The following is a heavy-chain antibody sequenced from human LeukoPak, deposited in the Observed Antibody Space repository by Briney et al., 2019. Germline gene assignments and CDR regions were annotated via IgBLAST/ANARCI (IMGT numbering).Heavy chain of an antibody. D-gene: IGHD3-10*01. Sequence: GSLRLSCAASGFTFSSYAISWVRQPPGKGLEWIGEIYHSGSTNYNPSLKSRVTISVDKSKNQFSLKLSSVTAADTAVYYCASGNIDSITMVRGEDWFDPWGQGTLVTVSS. CDR1: GFTFSSYAI. CDR2: IYHSGST. CDR3: ASGNIDSITMVRGEDWFDP. V-gene: IGHV4-4*02. J-gene: IGHJ5*02.